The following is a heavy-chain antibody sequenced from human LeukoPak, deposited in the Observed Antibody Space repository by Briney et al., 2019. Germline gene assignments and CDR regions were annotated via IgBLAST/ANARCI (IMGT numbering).Heavy chain of an antibody. D-gene: IGHD3-3*01. Sequence: GGSLRLSCAASGFTFSSYAMSWVRQAPGKGLEWVSVIYSGGSTYYADSVKGRFTISRDNSKNTLYLQMNSLRAEDTAVYYCARNPDYDFCWFDPWGQGTLVTVPS. CDR3: ARNPDYDFCWFDP. CDR2: IYSGGST. V-gene: IGHV3-53*01. CDR1: GFTFSSYA. J-gene: IGHJ5*02.